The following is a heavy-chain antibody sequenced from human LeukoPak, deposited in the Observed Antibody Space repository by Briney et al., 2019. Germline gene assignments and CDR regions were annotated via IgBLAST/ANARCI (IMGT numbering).Heavy chain of an antibody. CDR1: GYTFTSYD. Sequence: ASVKVSCKASGYTFTSYDITWVRQATGQGIEWMGWMSPDSGYTGYAQTFQGRVTLTRNTSVSTAFMELSSLRSEDTAVYYCEIYTGYDSFWGQGTLVTASS. V-gene: IGHV1-8*01. CDR3: EIYTGYDSF. J-gene: IGHJ4*02. D-gene: IGHD5-12*01. CDR2: MSPDSGYT.